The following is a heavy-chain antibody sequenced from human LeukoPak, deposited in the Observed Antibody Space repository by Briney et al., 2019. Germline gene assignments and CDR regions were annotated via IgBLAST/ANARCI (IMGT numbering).Heavy chain of an antibody. V-gene: IGHV1-2*06. D-gene: IGHD6-13*01. CDR1: GYTFTGYY. CDR3: ARSSSWQQLVPRYFDY. Sequence: VAPVKVSCKASGYTFTGYYMHWVRQAPGQGLEWMGRINPNSGGTNYAQKFQGRVTITTDESTSTAYMELSSLRSEDTAVYYCARSSSWQQLVPRYFDYWGQGTLVNVSS. CDR2: INPNSGGT. J-gene: IGHJ4*02.